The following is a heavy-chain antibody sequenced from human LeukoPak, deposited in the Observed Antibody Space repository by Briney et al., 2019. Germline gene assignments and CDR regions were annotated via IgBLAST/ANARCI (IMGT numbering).Heavy chain of an antibody. CDR2: IIPIFGIA. V-gene: IGHV1-69*04. D-gene: IGHD6-19*01. J-gene: IGHJ4*02. Sequence: SVKVSCMASGGTFSSYASSWVRQAPGQGLEWMGRIIPIFGIANYAQKFQGRVTITADKSTSTAYMELSSLRSEDTAVYYCASTSGSSGWYSPPDYWGQGTLVTVSS. CDR3: ASTSGSSGWYSPPDY. CDR1: GGTFSSYA.